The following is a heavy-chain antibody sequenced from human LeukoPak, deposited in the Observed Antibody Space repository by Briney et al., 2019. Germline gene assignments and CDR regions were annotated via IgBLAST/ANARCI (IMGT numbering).Heavy chain of an antibody. CDR2: IIPIFGTA. Sequence: ASVKVSCKASGGTFSSYAISWVRQAPGQGLEWMGGIIPIFGTANYAQKFQGRVTITADESTSTAYMELSSLRSEDTAVYYCARGAPGVVVPAAMFDPRGQGTLVTVSS. D-gene: IGHD2-2*01. CDR3: ARGAPGVVVPAAMFDP. CDR1: GGTFSSYA. J-gene: IGHJ5*02. V-gene: IGHV1-69*13.